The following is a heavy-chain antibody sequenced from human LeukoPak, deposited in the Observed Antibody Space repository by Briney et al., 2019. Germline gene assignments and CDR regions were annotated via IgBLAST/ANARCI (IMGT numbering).Heavy chain of an antibody. J-gene: IGHJ4*02. CDR3: ARSPRVLPPLSD. CDR2: IYYSGST. V-gene: IGHV4-59*08. Sequence: SETLSLTCTVSGGSISSYYWSWIRQPPGKGLEWIGYIYYSGSTNYNPSLKSRVTISVDTSKNQFSLKLSSVTAADTAVYYCARSPRVLPPLSDWGQGTLVTVSS. D-gene: IGHD1-26*01. CDR1: GGSISSYY.